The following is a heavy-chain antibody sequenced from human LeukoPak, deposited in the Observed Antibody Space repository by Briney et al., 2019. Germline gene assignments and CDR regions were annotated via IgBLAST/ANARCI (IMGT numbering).Heavy chain of an antibody. CDR3: ARDGDYDWNYRSGFDY. Sequence: GGSLRLSCSTSGFTFSGYWMSWVRQAPGKGLERVASINLDEREKYYVDSVNGRFTISRDNAKNSLYLQVNSLRVEDTSVYYCARDGDYDWNYRSGFDYWGQGTLVTVSS. CDR1: GFTFSGYW. D-gene: IGHD1-7*01. CDR2: INLDEREK. V-gene: IGHV3-7*01. J-gene: IGHJ4*02.